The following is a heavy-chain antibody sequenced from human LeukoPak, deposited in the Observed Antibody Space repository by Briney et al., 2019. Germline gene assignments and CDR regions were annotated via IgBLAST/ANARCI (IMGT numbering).Heavy chain of an antibody. CDR3: ARVRATTGFDY. J-gene: IGHJ4*02. D-gene: IGHD1-26*01. Sequence: SSQTLSLTCTVSGGSISSGDYYWSWIRQPPGKGLEWIGYIYYSGSTYYNPSLKSRVTISVDTSKNQSSLKLSSVTAADTAVHYCARVRATTGFDYWGQGTLVTVSS. CDR2: IYYSGST. CDR1: GGSISSGDYY. V-gene: IGHV4-30-4*01.